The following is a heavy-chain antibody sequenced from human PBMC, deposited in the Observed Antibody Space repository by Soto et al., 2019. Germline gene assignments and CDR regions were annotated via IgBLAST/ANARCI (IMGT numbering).Heavy chain of an antibody. V-gene: IGHV3-30*09. CDR1: GFTFSNYA. Sequence: QVQLVESGGQVVQPGRSLRLSCAASGFTFSNYAMHWVRQTPGKGLEWVAVTSSDGSHKFYADSVKGRFAISRDNSKSILCLQMNSLTPEDTAMYYFAEGDYLTTLACIDYWCQGTLVTVSS. J-gene: IGHJ4*02. D-gene: IGHD1-1*01. CDR3: AEGDYLTTLACIDY. CDR2: TSSDGSHK.